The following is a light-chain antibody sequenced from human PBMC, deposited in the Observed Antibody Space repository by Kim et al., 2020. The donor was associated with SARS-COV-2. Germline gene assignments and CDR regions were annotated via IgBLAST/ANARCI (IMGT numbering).Light chain of an antibody. J-gene: IGLJ2*01. V-gene: IGLV3-19*01. Sequence: LGQTVTITCNGNGVRSNYATWYQQKQGHAAVDVIYGRHTRPPGIPDRFSGSSSGNTASLAITGAQEEEEAAYYCSSRDSSGNHVIFGGGTQLTVL. CDR3: SSRDSSGNHVI. CDR2: GRH. CDR1: GVRSNY.